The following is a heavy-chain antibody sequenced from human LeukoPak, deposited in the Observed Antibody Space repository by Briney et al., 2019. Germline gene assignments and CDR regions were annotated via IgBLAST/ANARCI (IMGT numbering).Heavy chain of an antibody. CDR2: ISGSGSST. CDR3: AKDIMKWLVPNRGRPYYFDY. Sequence: PGGSLRLSCAASGFTFSNYAMSWVRQAPGKGLEWVSSISGSGSSTYYAASVKGRFTISRDNSKNTLYLQMNSLRADDTALYYCAKDIMKWLVPNRGRPYYFDYWGQGTLVTVSS. V-gene: IGHV3-23*01. D-gene: IGHD6-19*01. CDR1: GFTFSNYA. J-gene: IGHJ4*02.